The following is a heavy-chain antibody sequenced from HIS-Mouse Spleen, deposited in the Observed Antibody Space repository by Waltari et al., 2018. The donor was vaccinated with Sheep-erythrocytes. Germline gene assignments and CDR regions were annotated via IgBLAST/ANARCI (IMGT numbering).Heavy chain of an antibody. CDR2: ISYDRSNK. CDR1: GFTFRSYG. Sequence: QVQLVESGGGVVQPGRSLRLSCAASGFTFRSYGMHWVGLAPGKGVEWLAVISYDRSNKSYGDSVKGRFTISRDNSQNTLYLQMNSLRAEDTAVYYCAKVRTVNYWYFDLWGRGTLVTVSS. V-gene: IGHV3-30*18. J-gene: IGHJ2*01. CDR3: AKVRTVNYWYFDL. D-gene: IGHD1-1*01.